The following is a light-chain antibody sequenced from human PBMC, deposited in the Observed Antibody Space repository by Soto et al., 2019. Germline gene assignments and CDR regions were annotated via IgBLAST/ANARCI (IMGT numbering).Light chain of an antibody. Sequence: QPVLTQPASVSGSPGQSITISCTGTSSDVGAYNYVSWYQQHPGKAPKLVIYDVNNRPSGVSSRFSGSKSGNTASLTISGLQAEDEADYYFSSYTSSSTPVVFGGVTKLTVL. J-gene: IGLJ2*01. CDR3: SSYTSSSTPVV. CDR2: DVN. CDR1: SSDVGAYNY. V-gene: IGLV2-14*01.